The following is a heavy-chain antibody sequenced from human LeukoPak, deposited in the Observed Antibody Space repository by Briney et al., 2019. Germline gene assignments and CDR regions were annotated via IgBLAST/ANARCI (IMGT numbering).Heavy chain of an antibody. Sequence: GGSLRLSCAASGFTFDDYGMSWVRQAPGKGLEWVSGINWNGGSTGYADSVKGRFTISRDNAKNSLYLQMNSLRAEDTALYYCARASSDYSDSSGYSYWGQGTLVTVSS. CDR3: ARASSDYSDSSGYSY. CDR2: INWNGGST. CDR1: GFTFDDYG. D-gene: IGHD3-22*01. V-gene: IGHV3-20*04. J-gene: IGHJ4*02.